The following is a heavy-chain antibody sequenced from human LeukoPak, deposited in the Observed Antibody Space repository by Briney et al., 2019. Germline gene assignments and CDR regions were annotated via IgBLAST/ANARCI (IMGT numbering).Heavy chain of an antibody. CDR2: IKPDGSEK. D-gene: IGHD5-18*01. CDR3: AKTWIQLGLGEDDAFDI. Sequence: GGSLRLSCAASGFTLSSYWMIWVRQAPGKGLEWVANIKPDGSEKNYVDSVKGRFTISRDNAKSSLYLQMNSLRVEDTAVYYCAKTWIQLGLGEDDAFDIWGQGTMVTVSS. V-gene: IGHV3-7*01. CDR1: GFTLSSYW. J-gene: IGHJ3*02.